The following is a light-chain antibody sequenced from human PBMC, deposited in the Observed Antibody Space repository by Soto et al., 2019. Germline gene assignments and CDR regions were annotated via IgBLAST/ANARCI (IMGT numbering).Light chain of an antibody. J-gene: IGLJ2*01. V-gene: IGLV2-14*01. Sequence: QSALTQPASVSGSPGQSITISCTGTSSDVGGYNYVSWYQQHPGKAPKFIIYDVRKRPSGVSNRFCGSRAGNTASLTISGLQAEDEADYYCSSDASSSAVIFGGGTKLTVL. CDR1: SSDVGGYNY. CDR2: DVR. CDR3: SSDASSSAVI.